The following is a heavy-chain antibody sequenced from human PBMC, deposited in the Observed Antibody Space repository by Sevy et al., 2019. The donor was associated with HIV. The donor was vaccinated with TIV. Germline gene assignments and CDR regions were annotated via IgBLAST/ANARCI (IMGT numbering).Heavy chain of an antibody. CDR1: GFTFNTYP. Sequence: GGSLRLSCVVSGFTFNTYPLHWVRQAPGKGLEWVAVVSEDGSTKYYADSVKGRFTISRDNSKNTLYLQMNSLRADDTAIYYCARPGITSGYLYYFDYWGQGTLVTVSS. V-gene: IGHV3-30*04. J-gene: IGHJ4*02. CDR2: VSEDGSTK. D-gene: IGHD3-22*01. CDR3: ARPGITSGYLYYFDY.